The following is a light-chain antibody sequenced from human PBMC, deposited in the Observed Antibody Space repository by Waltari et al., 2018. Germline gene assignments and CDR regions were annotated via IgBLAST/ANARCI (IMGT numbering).Light chain of an antibody. CDR2: ATS. V-gene: IGKV1D-12*01. Sequence: DIQMTQSPSSVSASVGDRVTITCRASQNISRWLACYQQQPGKAPKLLIYATSTLQNGDPSRFSGSGSETDFTLTISSLQPEDFATYYCQQANSFSLSFGGGSRVEIK. CDR1: QNISRW. CDR3: QQANSFSLS. J-gene: IGKJ4*01.